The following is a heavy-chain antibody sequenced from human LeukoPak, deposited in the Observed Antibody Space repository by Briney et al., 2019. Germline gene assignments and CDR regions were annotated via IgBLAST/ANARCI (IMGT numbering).Heavy chain of an antibody. CDR3: ARGGRDLSPYGVELRFDP. J-gene: IGHJ5*02. V-gene: IGHV4-4*09. CDR1: GGSISSYY. D-gene: IGHD1-7*01. Sequence: PSETLSLTCTVSGGSISSYYWSWIRQPPGRGLEWIGYIYTSGSTNYNPSLKSRVTISVDTSKNQFSLKLSSVTAADTAVYYCARGGRDLSPYGVELRFDPWGQGTLVTVSS. CDR2: IYTSGST.